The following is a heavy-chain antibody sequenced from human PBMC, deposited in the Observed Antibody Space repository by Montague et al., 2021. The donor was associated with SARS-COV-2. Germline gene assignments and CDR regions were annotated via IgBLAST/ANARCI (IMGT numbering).Heavy chain of an antibody. CDR2: INHSGST. V-gene: IGHV4-34*01. D-gene: IGHD2-21*02. J-gene: IGHJ4*02. Sequence: SETPSLTCAVYGGSFSVYYWSWIRQPPGKGLEWIGEINHSGSTNYNPSLKSRVTISSDTSKNQLSLKLNSVTAADTAVYYCVVVVPAMRPRSDYWGQGTLVTVSS. CDR1: GGSFSVYY. CDR3: VVVVPAMRPRSDY.